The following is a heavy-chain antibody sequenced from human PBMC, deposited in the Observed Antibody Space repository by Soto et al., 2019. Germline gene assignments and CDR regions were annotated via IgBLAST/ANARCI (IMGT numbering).Heavy chain of an antibody. CDR3: ARDPGIPYGDFPLDQ. D-gene: IGHD2-21*02. J-gene: IGHJ4*02. CDR2: IWYDGSER. CDR1: GFTFRAMA. V-gene: IGHV3-33*01. Sequence: QVQLVESGGGVVQPGRSLTLSCAASGFTFRAMAMHWVRQAPGKGLEWVAVIWYDGSERYYGDSFKGRFTISRDNSDDTVYLRMSSLRVEDTAIYYCARDPGIPYGDFPLDQWGQGTLATVSS.